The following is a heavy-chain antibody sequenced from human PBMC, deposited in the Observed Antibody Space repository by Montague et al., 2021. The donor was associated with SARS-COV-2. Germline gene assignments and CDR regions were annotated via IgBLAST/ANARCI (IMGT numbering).Heavy chain of an antibody. CDR1: GFTFSSYG. V-gene: IGHV3-NL1*01. D-gene: IGHD6-19*01. J-gene: IGHJ2*01. Sequence: SLRLSCAASGFTFSSYGMHWVCQPPGKGLEWVSSIFGSGAGTYYADSVKGRFTISRDNSRNTVYLQMNSLRSEDTAKYYCAKQPGAGAVVYWYFDLWGRGTVVSVSS. CDR3: AKQPGAGAVVYWYFDL. CDR2: IFGSGAGT.